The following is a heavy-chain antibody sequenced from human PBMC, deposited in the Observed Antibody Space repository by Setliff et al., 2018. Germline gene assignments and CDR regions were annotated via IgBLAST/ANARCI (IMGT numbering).Heavy chain of an antibody. CDR1: GGSISSHY. CDR2: IYYSGST. Sequence: SETLSLTCTVSGGSISSHYWSWIRQPPGKGLEWIGSIYYSGSTNYNPSLKSRVTISVDTSKNQFSLKLSSVTAADTALYYCATQGAYSSGPGYFQHWGQGTLVTVSS. V-gene: IGHV4-59*11. CDR3: ATQGAYSSGPGYFQH. J-gene: IGHJ1*01. D-gene: IGHD6-19*01.